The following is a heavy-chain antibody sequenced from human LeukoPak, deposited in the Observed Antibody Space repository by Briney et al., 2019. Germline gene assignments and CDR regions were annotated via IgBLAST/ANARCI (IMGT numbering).Heavy chain of an antibody. CDR1: GFTVNSNY. CDR3: ARGFGKVAANVFGGYTMDV. D-gene: IGHD6-6*01. Sequence: GGSLRLSCAASGFTVNSNYMSSVRQAPGKGLEWVSLIYTGGSTYYADSVKGRFNISRDNSKNTLYLQMNSLRPEDTAVYYCARGFGKVAANVFGGYTMDVWGQGTTVTVSS. V-gene: IGHV3-66*02. J-gene: IGHJ6*02. CDR2: IYTGGST.